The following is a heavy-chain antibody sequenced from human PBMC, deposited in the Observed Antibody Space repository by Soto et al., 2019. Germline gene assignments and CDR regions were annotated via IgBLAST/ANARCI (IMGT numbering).Heavy chain of an antibody. D-gene: IGHD4-4*01. CDR1: GGSISSRTFW. CDR3: ARHPRDDYNYGGSGIFDY. J-gene: IGHJ4*02. Sequence: ETLSLTCSVSGGSISSRTFWWAWIRQPPGKGLEWIGDMYYSGSSYSSPSLKSRVTLSVDTSKNQLSLKLNSVTAADTAVYYCARHPRDDYNYGGSGIFDYWGQGTLVTVSS. V-gene: IGHV4-39*01. CDR2: MYYSGSS.